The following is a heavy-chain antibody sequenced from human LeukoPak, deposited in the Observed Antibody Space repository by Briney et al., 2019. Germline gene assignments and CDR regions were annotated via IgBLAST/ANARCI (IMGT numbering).Heavy chain of an antibody. D-gene: IGHD5-24*01. CDR3: ARGPPGGDGYNLDYFDY. J-gene: IGHJ4*02. V-gene: IGHV3-21*01. Sequence: GGSLRLSCAASGFTFSSYSMNWVRQAPGKGLEWVSSISSSSSYIYYADSVKGRFTISRDNAKNSLYLQMNSLRAEDTAVYYCARGPPGGDGYNLDYFDYWGQGTLVTVSS. CDR2: ISSSSSYI. CDR1: GFTFSSYS.